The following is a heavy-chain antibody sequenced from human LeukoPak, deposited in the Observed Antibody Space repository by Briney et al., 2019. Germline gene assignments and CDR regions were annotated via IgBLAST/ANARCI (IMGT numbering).Heavy chain of an antibody. Sequence: GGALEISWKGSGYSFTSYWIGWVRPMPGKGVGWMGIIYPGDSDTRYSPSFQGQVPISADKSISTAYLQGSSLKALDTAMYYCARVRVPAAIDWFDPWGQGTLVTVSS. CDR3: ARVRVPAAIDWFDP. CDR1: GYSFTSYW. D-gene: IGHD2-2*01. V-gene: IGHV5-51*01. CDR2: IYPGDSDT. J-gene: IGHJ5*02.